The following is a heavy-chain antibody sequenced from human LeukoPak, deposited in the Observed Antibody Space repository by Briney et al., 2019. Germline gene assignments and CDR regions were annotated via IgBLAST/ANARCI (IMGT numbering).Heavy chain of an antibody. CDR3: ARLRLQSARSSPSFRYYYYGMDA. CDR1: GGSFSGYY. V-gene: IGHV4-34*01. D-gene: IGHD5-24*01. CDR2: INHSGST. Sequence: SETLSLTCAVYGGSFSGYYWSWIRQPPGKGLEWIGEINHSGSTNYNPSLKSRVTISVDTSKNQFSLKLSSVTAADTAVYYCARLRLQSARSSPSFRYYYYGMDAWGQGTTVTVSS. J-gene: IGHJ6*02.